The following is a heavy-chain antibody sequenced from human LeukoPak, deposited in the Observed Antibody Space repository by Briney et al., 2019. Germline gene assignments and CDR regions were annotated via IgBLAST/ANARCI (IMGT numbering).Heavy chain of an antibody. CDR1: GFTVSSNY. Sequence: GGSLRLSCAASGFTVSSNYMSWDRQAPGKGLEWVSVIYSGGSTYYADSVKGRFTISRDNSKNTLYLQMNSLRAEDTAVYYCARGSGYEVYYFDYWGQGTLVTVSS. CDR3: ARGSGYEVYYFDY. J-gene: IGHJ4*02. D-gene: IGHD5-12*01. CDR2: IYSGGST. V-gene: IGHV3-66*01.